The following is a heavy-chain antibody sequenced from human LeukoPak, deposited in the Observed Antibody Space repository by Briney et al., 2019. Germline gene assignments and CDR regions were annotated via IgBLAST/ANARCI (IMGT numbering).Heavy chain of an antibody. CDR1: GGSISSGDYY. CDR2: IYYSGST. J-gene: IGHJ3*02. V-gene: IGHV4-30-4*01. CDR3: ARESVVTLGGGAFDI. D-gene: IGHD2-21*02. Sequence: TSETLSLTCTVSGGSISSGDYYWSWIRQPPGKGLEWIGYIYYSGSTYYNPSLKSRVTISVDTSKNQFSLKLSSVTAADTAVYYCARESVVTLGGGAFDIWAKGQWSPSLQ.